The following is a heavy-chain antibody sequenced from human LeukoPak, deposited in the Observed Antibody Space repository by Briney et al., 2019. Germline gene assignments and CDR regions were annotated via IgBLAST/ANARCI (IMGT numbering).Heavy chain of an antibody. J-gene: IGHJ3*02. CDR2: SIPIFGTA. CDR3: ARVSCSGGSCCSSRGAFDI. Sequence: SSVKVSCKASGGTFSSNTISWVRQAPGQGLECMGGSIPIFGTANYAQKFQGRVTITADESTSTVYMELSSLRYEDTAVYYCARVSCSGGSCCSSRGAFDIWGQGTMVTASS. CDR1: GGTFSSNT. D-gene: IGHD2-15*01. V-gene: IGHV1-69*01.